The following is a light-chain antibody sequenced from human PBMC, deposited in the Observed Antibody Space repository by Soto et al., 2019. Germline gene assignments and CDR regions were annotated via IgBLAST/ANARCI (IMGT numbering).Light chain of an antibody. CDR1: SSDVGAHNF. Sequence: QSALTQPASVSGSPGQSITISCTGTSSDVGAHNFVSWYQQHPGKAPKLMIYEVSNRPSGVSDHFSGSKSGNTASLTISGLQAEDEADYYCNSYTNTAARVFGTGTKVTVL. CDR3: NSYTNTAARV. CDR2: EVS. J-gene: IGLJ1*01. V-gene: IGLV2-14*01.